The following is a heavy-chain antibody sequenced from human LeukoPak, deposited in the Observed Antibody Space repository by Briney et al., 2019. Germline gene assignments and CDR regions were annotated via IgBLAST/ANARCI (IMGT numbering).Heavy chain of an antibody. D-gene: IGHD3-3*01. V-gene: IGHV1-24*01. J-gene: IGHJ4*02. CDR1: GYTLTELS. Sequence: ASVKVSCKVSGYTLTELSMHWVRQAPGKGLEWMGGFDPEDGETIYAQKFQGRVTMTEDTSTDTAYMELNSLRGDDTAVYYCAKDATIFGVNYFDYWGQGTLVTVSS. CDR2: FDPEDGET. CDR3: AKDATIFGVNYFDY.